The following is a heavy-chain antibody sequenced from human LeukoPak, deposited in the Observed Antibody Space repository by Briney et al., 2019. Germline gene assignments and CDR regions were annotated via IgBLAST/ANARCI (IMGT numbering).Heavy chain of an antibody. D-gene: IGHD6-19*01. Sequence: PGGSLRLSCAASGFTFSSYGMHWVRQAPGKGLEWVAVISYDGSNKYYADSVKGRFTISRDNSKNTLYLQMNSLRAEDTAVYYCARSSGGIVASGYRSGWYGDYFDHWGQGTPVTVSS. CDR3: ARSSGGIVASGYRSGWYGDYFDH. J-gene: IGHJ4*02. V-gene: IGHV3-30*03. CDR1: GFTFSSYG. CDR2: ISYDGSNK.